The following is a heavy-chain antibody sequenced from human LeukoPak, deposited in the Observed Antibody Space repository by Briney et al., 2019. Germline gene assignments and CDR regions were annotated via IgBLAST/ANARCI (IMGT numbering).Heavy chain of an antibody. J-gene: IGHJ3*02. V-gene: IGHV1-2*02. CDR1: GYTFTGYY. CDR2: INPNSGGT. Sequence: ASVKVSCKASGYTFTGYYMHWVRQAPGQGLEWMGWINPNSGGTNYAQKFQGRVTMTRDTSISTAYMELSRLRSDDTAVYYCARVQRDTATYAFDIWGQGTMVTASS. D-gene: IGHD5-18*01. CDR3: ARVQRDTATYAFDI.